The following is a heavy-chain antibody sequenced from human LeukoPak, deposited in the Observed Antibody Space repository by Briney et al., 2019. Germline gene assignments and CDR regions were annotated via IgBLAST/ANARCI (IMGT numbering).Heavy chain of an antibody. Sequence: GGPQRLPCAASGFTFRKYWMTCVRHAPGKGLEWVAHINQDGSEEHYMDSAKARFTISRNNAKNSLSLQMNSLRAEDTAVYYCVRDGGVRGYDLLDCWGQGTLVTVSS. CDR1: GFTFRKYW. CDR3: VRDGGVRGYDLLDC. D-gene: IGHD5-12*01. J-gene: IGHJ4*02. V-gene: IGHV3-7*01. CDR2: INQDGSEE.